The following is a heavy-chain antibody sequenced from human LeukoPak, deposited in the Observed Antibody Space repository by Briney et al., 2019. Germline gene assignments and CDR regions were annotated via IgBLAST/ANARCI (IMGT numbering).Heavy chain of an antibody. CDR2: VIPILGIA. D-gene: IGHD4-11*01. CDR3: ASPDLGDYSNSPQGYGMDV. J-gene: IGHJ6*02. Sequence: SVKVSCKASGGTFSSYTISWVRQAPGQGLEWMGRVIPILGIANYAQKFQGRVTITADKSMSTAYMELSSLRSEDTAVYYCASPDLGDYSNSPQGYGMDVWGQGTTVTVSS. CDR1: GGTFSSYT. V-gene: IGHV1-69*02.